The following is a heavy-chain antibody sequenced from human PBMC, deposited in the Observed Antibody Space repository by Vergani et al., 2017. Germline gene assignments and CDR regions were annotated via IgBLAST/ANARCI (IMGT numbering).Heavy chain of an antibody. D-gene: IGHD3-10*01. V-gene: IGHV2-70*01. CDR1: GFSLSTSGMR. CDR2: IDWDDDK. CDR3: ARTSSLCFGELLQNPIFDY. Sequence: QVTLRESGPALVKPTQTLTLTCTFSGFSLSTSGMRVSWIRQPPGKALEWLAPIDWDDDKYYITSLKTRITISKDTSQNQVVLTMTNMDPVDTATYYCARTSSLCFGELLQNPIFDYWGQGTLVTVSS. J-gene: IGHJ4*02.